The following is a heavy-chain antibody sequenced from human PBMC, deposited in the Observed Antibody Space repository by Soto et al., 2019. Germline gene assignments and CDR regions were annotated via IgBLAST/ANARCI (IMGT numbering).Heavy chain of an antibody. V-gene: IGHV1-18*04. CDR3: ARDRTRVYEDAFDI. CDR2: ISPYNGNT. J-gene: IGHJ3*02. D-gene: IGHD2-8*01. CDR1: GYSFTSYG. Sequence: QVQLVQSGREVMQPGASVKVSCKASGYSFTSYGISWVRQAPGQGLEWMGWISPYNGNTKYAQNFQGRVTMTTDTSTYTAYMEMRSLRSDDPAVYYCARDRTRVYEDAFDIWGQGTMVTVSS.